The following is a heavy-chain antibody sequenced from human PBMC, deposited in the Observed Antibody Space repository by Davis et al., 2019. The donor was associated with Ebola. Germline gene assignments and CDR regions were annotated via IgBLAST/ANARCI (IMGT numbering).Heavy chain of an antibody. Sequence: SVKVSCKASGYTFTSYYMPWVRQAPGQGLEWMGGIIPIFGTANYAQKFQGRVTITADESTSTAYMELSSLRSEDTAVYYCAGDGLTGDGMDVWGQGTTVTVSS. CDR3: AGDGLTGDGMDV. D-gene: IGHD3-9*01. V-gene: IGHV1-69*13. J-gene: IGHJ6*02. CDR1: GYTFTSYY. CDR2: IIPIFGTA.